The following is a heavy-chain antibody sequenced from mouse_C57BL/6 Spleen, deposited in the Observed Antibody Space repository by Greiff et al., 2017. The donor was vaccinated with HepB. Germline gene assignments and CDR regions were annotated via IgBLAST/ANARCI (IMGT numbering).Heavy chain of an antibody. V-gene: IGHV1-69*01. D-gene: IGHD1-1*01. CDR3: AREYYAWFAY. Sequence: VKLQQPGAELVMPGASVKLSCKASGYTFTSYWMHWVKQRPGQGLEWIGEIDPSDSYTNYNQKFKGKSTLTVDKSSSTAYMQLSSLTSEDSAVYYCAREYYAWFAYWGQGTLVTVSA. CDR1: GYTFTSYW. J-gene: IGHJ3*01. CDR2: IDPSDSYT.